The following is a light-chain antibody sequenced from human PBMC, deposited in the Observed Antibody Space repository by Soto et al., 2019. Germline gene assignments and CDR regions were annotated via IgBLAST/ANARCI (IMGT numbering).Light chain of an antibody. J-gene: IGKJ2*01. Sequence: DIQMTQSPSALSASVGDRVSITCRASQNIATSLAWYQQSAGKAPRLLIYRASSVATGVPSRFSGSASGTDFTLTISSLQPDDFATYYCQQYFADSPFTFGPGTKLEI. CDR3: QQYFADSPFT. V-gene: IGKV1-5*03. CDR1: QNIATS. CDR2: RAS.